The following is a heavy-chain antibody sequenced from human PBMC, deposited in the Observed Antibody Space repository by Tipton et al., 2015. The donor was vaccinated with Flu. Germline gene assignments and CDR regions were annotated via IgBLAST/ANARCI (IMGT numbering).Heavy chain of an antibody. Sequence: TLSLTCTVSGGSISSSSYYWGWIRQPPGKGLEWIGSIYYSGSTYYNPSLKSRVTISVDTSKNQFSLKLSSVTAADTAVYYCARRNLEWLTFDYWGQGTLVTVSS. D-gene: IGHD3-3*01. CDR3: ARRNLEWLTFDY. J-gene: IGHJ4*02. V-gene: IGHV4-39*01. CDR2: IYYSGST. CDR1: GGSISSSSYY.